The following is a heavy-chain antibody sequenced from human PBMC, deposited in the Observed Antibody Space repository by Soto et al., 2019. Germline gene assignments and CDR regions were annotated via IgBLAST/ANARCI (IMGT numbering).Heavy chain of an antibody. CDR3: AGQHRNYYYYGMDV. CDR1: GGSISSYY. V-gene: IGHV4-59*01. J-gene: IGHJ6*02. Sequence: PSETLSLTCTVSGGSISSYYWSWIRQPPGKGLEWIGYIYYSGSTNYNPSLKSRVTISVDTSKNQFSLKLSSVTAADTAVYYCAGQHRNYYYYGMDVWGQGTTVTVSS. CDR2: IYYSGST.